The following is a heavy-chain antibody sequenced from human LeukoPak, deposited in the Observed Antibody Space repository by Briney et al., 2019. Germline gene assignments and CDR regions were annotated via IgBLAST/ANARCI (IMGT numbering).Heavy chain of an antibody. CDR3: AKDGPDWGSYFDG. V-gene: IGHV3-23*01. CDR2: ITGSGGTT. CDR1: GFTFSNYV. J-gene: IGHJ4*02. Sequence: GGSLRLSCAASGFTFSNYVMNWVRQAPGKGLEWVSSITGSGGTTNYADSVKGRFTISRDNSKNTLYLQMYSLRAEDTAIYYCAKDGPDWGSYFDGWGQGTLVTVSS. D-gene: IGHD7-27*01.